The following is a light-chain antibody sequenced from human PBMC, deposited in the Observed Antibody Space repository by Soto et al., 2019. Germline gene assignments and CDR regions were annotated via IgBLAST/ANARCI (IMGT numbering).Light chain of an antibody. CDR3: QQYDNWPWT. J-gene: IGKJ1*01. CDR2: GAS. Sequence: EIVMTQSPATLSVSPGERATLSCRASQSVSSNLAWYQQKPGQAPRLLIYGASTRATDIPARFSGSGSGTEVTLTISSLQSEDFAIYYGQQYDNWPWTFGPGTKVEIK. V-gene: IGKV3-15*01. CDR1: QSVSSN.